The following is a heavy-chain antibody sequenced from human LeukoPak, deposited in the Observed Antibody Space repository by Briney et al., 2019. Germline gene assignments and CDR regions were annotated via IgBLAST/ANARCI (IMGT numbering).Heavy chain of an antibody. D-gene: IGHD5-24*01. CDR3: ARAKMDTFNLFDY. CDR1: GFTFINYA. J-gene: IGHJ4*02. CDR2: IYSGDTT. V-gene: IGHV3-66*02. Sequence: GGSLRLSCAASGFTFINYAMSWVRQAPGKGLEWVSLIYSGDTTHYADSVKGRFTISRDNSKSTLYLQMNSLRAEDTAVYFCARAKMDTFNLFDYWGQGTLVTVSS.